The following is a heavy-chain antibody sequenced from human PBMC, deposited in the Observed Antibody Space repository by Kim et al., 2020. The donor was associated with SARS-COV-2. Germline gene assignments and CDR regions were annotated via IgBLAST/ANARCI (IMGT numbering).Heavy chain of an antibody. V-gene: IGHV4-4*02. CDR2: IYRDGTT. Sequence: SETLSLTCVLSGDSITSNYWWSWVRQPPGKGLEWTGEIYRDGTTNYNPSLRGRVTISLDKSKNQVSQTLTTVTAVDTAIYYCARHKMSTNAFDIWGQGTTVTVSS. CDR3: ARHKMSTNAFDI. D-gene: IGHD1-1*01. J-gene: IGHJ3*02. CDR1: GDSITSNYW.